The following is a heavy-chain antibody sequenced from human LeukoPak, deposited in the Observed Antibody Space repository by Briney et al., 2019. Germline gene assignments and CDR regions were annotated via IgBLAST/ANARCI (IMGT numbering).Heavy chain of an antibody. J-gene: IGHJ5*02. CDR3: ARDAYYNWFDP. CDR2: IYYSGGT. CDR1: GGSISSSSYY. Sequence: PSETLSLTCTVSGGSISSSSYYWGWIRQPPRKGLEWIGSIYYSGGTYYNPSLKSQVTISVDTSKNQFSLKLSSVTAADTAVYYCARDAYYNWFDPWGQGTLVTVSS. V-gene: IGHV4-39*07. D-gene: IGHD3-10*01.